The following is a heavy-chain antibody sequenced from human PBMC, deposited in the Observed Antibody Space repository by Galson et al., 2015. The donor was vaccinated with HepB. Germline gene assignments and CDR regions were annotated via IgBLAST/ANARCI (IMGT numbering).Heavy chain of an antibody. CDR2: IYSGGST. V-gene: IGHV3-53*01. D-gene: IGHD1-26*01. CDR3: ARELLPQPWEGYGMDV. J-gene: IGHJ6*02. Sequence: SLRLSCAASGFTVSSNYMSWVRQAPGKGLEWVSVIYSGGSTYYADSVKGRFTISRDNSKNTLYLQMNSLRAEDTAVYYCARELLPQPWEGYGMDVWGQGTTVTVSS. CDR1: GFTVSSNY.